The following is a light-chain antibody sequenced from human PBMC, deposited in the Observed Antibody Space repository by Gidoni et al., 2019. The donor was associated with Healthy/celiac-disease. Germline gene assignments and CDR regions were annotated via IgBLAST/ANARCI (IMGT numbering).Light chain of an antibody. CDR3: QQYNSYSQA. J-gene: IGKJ1*01. CDR2: KAS. Sequence: DIQMTQSPSTLSASVGARVTITCRASPSISSWLAWYQQKPGKAPKLLIYKASSLESGVPSRFSGSGSGTEFTLTISSLQPDDFATYYCQQYNSYSQAFGQGTKVEIK. CDR1: PSISSW. V-gene: IGKV1-5*03.